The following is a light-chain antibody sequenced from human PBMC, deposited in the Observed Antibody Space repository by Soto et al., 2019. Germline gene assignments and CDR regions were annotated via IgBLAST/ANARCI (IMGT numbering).Light chain of an antibody. V-gene: IGKV3-15*01. Sequence: ILLTQSPATLSVSPGXRXTXXXXASQXLNSNLAWYQQRPGQAPRLLIYDTSTRATGIPARFSGSGSGTEFTLTISSLQSXDFAVYXCXXYNNWWTFGQGTKVEIK. CDR3: XXYNNWWT. CDR2: DTS. J-gene: IGKJ1*01. CDR1: QXLNSN.